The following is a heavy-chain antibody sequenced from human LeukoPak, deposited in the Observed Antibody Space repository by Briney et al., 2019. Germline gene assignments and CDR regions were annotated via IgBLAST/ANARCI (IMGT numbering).Heavy chain of an antibody. J-gene: IGHJ6*02. V-gene: IGHV3-53*01. CDR1: GFTVSSNY. CDR3: ARVSDSYYYGMDV. CDR2: IYSGGST. Sequence: PGGSLRLSCAASGFTVSSNYMSWVRQAPGKGLEWVSVIYSGGSTYYADSVKGRFTISRDNSKNTLYLQMNSLRAEDTAVYYCARVSDSYYYGMDVWGQGTTVTVSS.